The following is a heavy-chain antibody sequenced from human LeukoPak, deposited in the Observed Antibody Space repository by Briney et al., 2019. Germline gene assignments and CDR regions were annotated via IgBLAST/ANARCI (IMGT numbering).Heavy chain of an antibody. Sequence: GESLKISCKGSGDRFTSHWIGWVRQMPGKGLERMGIIYLGDSETRYSPSFQGQVIISADKSNTTAYLQWSSLKASDTAIYYCARHPSYTRGWPLDYWGQGTLVTVSS. J-gene: IGHJ4*02. CDR2: IYLGDSET. CDR1: GDRFTSHW. V-gene: IGHV5-51*01. D-gene: IGHD6-19*01. CDR3: ARHPSYTRGWPLDY.